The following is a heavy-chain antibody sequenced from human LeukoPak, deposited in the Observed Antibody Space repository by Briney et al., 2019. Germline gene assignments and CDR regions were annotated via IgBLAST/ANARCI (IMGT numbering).Heavy chain of an antibody. CDR2: IYYGRTT. D-gene: IGHD5-12*01. CDR1: GGSISSSSHH. CDR3: VRHDGRGGATMGALDS. Sequence: SETLSLTCIVSGGSISSSSHHWGWIRQSPGKGLEWIGSIYYGRTTYYNPSLNSRVTISVVTSKNQFSLQLNSVTATDTAVYYCVRHDGRGGATMGALDSWGQGSLVTVSS. V-gene: IGHV4-39*01. J-gene: IGHJ4*02.